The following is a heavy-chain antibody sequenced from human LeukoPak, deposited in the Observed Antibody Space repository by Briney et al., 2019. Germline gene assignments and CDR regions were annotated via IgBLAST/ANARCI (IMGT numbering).Heavy chain of an antibody. J-gene: IGHJ4*02. CDR3: ARGDLRGYCSSTSCPRALFDY. Sequence: GRSLRLSCAASGFTFDDYAMHWVRQAPGKGLEWVSGISWNSGSIGYADSVKGRFTISRDNAKNSLYLQMNSLRAEDTALYYCARGDLRGYCSSTSCPRALFDYWGQGTLVTVSS. CDR1: GFTFDDYA. CDR2: ISWNSGSI. V-gene: IGHV3-9*01. D-gene: IGHD2-2*01.